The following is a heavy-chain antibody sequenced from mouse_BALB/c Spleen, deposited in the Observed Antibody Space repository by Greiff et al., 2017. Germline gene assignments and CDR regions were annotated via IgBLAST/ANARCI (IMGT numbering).Heavy chain of an antibody. CDR3: ARSRTTWAMDY. CDR2: INPSSGYT. D-gene: IGHD1-1*01. CDR1: GHTFTSYT. J-gene: IGHJ4*01. V-gene: IGHV1-4*02. Sequence: VQLQQSAADLARPGASVLMSCKASGHTFTSYTLHWVKQRPGQGLEWIGYINPSSGYTEYNQKCKDKTTLTADKSSSTAYMQLSSLTSEDSAVYYCARSRTTWAMDYWGQGTSVSGAS.